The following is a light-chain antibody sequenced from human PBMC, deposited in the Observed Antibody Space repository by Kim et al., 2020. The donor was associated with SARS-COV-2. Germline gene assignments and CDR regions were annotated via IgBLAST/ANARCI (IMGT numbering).Light chain of an antibody. Sequence: IVLTQSPGTLSLSPGERATLSCRASQSVSSSYLAWYQQKPGQAPRHLIYGASSRATGVPDRFSGSGSGTDFTLTITRREPEDFAVYYCQQYDNSPHTFGQGTKVDIK. CDR3: QQYDNSPHT. CDR2: GAS. CDR1: QSVSSSY. V-gene: IGKV3-20*01. J-gene: IGKJ1*01.